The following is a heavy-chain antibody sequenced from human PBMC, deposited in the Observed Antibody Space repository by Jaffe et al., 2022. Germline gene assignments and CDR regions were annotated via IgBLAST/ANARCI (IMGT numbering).Heavy chain of an antibody. CDR1: GGSISSYY. V-gene: IGHV4-59*01. J-gene: IGHJ5*02. D-gene: IGHD5-12*01. CDR3: ARDCGGYSGYEVCGWFDP. Sequence: QVQLQESGPGLVKPSETLSLTCTVSGGSISSYYWSWIRQPPGKGLEWIGYIYYSGSTNYNPSLKSRVTISVDTSKNQFSLKLSSVTAADTAVYYCARDCGGYSGYEVCGWFDPWGQGTLVTVSS. CDR2: IYYSGST.